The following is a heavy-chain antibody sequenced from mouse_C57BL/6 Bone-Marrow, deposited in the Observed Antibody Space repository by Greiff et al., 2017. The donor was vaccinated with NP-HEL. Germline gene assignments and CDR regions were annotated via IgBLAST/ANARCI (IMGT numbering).Heavy chain of an antibody. D-gene: IGHD2-12*01. CDR2: IDPSDSYT. Sequence: QVQLQQPGAELVRPGTSVKLSCKASGYTFTSYWMHWVKQRPGQGLEWIGVIDPSDSYTNYNQKFKGKATLTVDTSSSTAYMQLSSLTSEDSAVYYCAYADYAMDYWGQGTSVTVSS. J-gene: IGHJ4*01. CDR3: AYADYAMDY. V-gene: IGHV1-59*01. CDR1: GYTFTSYW.